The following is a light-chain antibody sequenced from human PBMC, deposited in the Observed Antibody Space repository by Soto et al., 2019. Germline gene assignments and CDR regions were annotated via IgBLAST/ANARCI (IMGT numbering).Light chain of an antibody. J-gene: IGKJ1*01. CDR1: QSVSSTY. CDR2: GVS. Sequence: EIVLTQSPGTLSLSPGERATLSCRASQSVSSTYLAWYQQKPGQAPRLLIYGVSSRATGIPDRFSASGSGADFTLTISRLEPEDFAVYYCQQYGRSPWTFGQGTKVDI. V-gene: IGKV3-20*01. CDR3: QQYGRSPWT.